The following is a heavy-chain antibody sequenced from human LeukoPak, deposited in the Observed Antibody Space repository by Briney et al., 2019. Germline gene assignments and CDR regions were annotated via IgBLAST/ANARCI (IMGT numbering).Heavy chain of an antibody. V-gene: IGHV4-59*08. CDR3: ARHPSYSGYTWFDP. Sequence: SETLSLTCTVSGVSINRYYWSWIRQPPGKGLEWIGYIYSSGSTNYNPSLKSRVNISLDTSKNQFSLKLSSVAAADTAVYYCARHPSYSGYTWFDPWGQGTRVTVSS. J-gene: IGHJ5*02. CDR1: GVSINRYY. CDR2: IYSSGST. D-gene: IGHD5-12*01.